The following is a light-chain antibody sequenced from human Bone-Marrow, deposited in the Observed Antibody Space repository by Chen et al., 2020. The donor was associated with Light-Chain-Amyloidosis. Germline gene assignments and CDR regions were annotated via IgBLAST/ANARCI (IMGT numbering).Light chain of an antibody. J-gene: IGLJ2*01. CDR3: SSYTSSSTLGVV. CDR1: SSDVGYNY. CDR2: EGS. Sequence: QSALPQPASVSGSPGPSITISCPGTSSDVGYNYVSWYQKHPGKAPKLMIYEGSNRPSGVSDRFSGSKSDNTASLTISGLQAEDEADYYCSSYTSSSTLGVVFGGGTKLTVL. V-gene: IGLV2-14*01.